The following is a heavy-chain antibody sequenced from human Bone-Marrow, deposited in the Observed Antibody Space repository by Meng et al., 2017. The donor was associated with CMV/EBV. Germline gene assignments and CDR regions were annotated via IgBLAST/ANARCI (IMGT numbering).Heavy chain of an antibody. CDR3: ARSYTAVTFYYYYGMDV. Sequence: ASVKVSCKASGYTFTSYDINWVRQATGQGLEWMGWMNPNSGNTGYAQKFQGRVTMTRNTSISTAYMELSSLRSEDTAVYYCARSYTAVTFYYYYGMDVWGQGTTVTVSS. D-gene: IGHD3-16*01. CDR2: MNPNSGNT. J-gene: IGHJ6*02. CDR1: GYTFTSYD. V-gene: IGHV1-8*01.